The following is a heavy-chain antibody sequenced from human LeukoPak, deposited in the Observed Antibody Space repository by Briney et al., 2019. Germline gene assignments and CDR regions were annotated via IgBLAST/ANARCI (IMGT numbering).Heavy chain of an antibody. V-gene: IGHV3-30-3*01. CDR2: ISYDGSNK. J-gene: IGHJ4*02. Sequence: GGSLRPSCAASGFTFSSYAMHWVRQAPGKGLEWVAVISYDGSNKYYADSVKGRFTISRDNSKNTLYLQMNSLRAEDTAVYYCARDRPYYDSSGPIDYCGQGTLVTVSS. D-gene: IGHD3-22*01. CDR3: ARDRPYYDSSGPIDY. CDR1: GFTFSSYA.